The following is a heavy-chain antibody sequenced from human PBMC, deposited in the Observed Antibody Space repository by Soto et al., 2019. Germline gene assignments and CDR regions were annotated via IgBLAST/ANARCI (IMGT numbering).Heavy chain of an antibody. CDR1: GGSISSGDYY. Sequence: SETLSLTCTVSGGSISSGDYYWSWIRHHPGKGLEWIGYIYYSGSTYYNPSLKSRVTISVDTSKNQFSLKLSSVTAADTAVYYCATRRAITMVRGVIKGGWRYGMDVWGQGTTVT. D-gene: IGHD3-10*01. V-gene: IGHV4-31*03. J-gene: IGHJ6*02. CDR2: IYYSGST. CDR3: ATRRAITMVRGVIKGGWRYGMDV.